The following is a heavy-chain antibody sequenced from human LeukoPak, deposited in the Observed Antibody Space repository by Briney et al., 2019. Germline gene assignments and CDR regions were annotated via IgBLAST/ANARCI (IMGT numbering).Heavy chain of an antibody. V-gene: IGHV1-46*01. J-gene: IGHJ6*02. D-gene: IGHD3-10*01. Sequence: ASVKVSCKASGYTFTSYYMHWVRQAPGQGLEWMGIINPSGGSTSYAQKFQGRVTMTRDTSTSTVYMELSSQRSEDTAVYYCARGARGGSGSSYGMDVWGQGTTVSVSS. CDR2: INPSGGST. CDR1: GYTFTSYY. CDR3: ARGARGGSGSSYGMDV.